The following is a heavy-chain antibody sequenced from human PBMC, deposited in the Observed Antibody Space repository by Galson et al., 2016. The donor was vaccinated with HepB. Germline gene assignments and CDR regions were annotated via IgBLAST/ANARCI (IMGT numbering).Heavy chain of an antibody. CDR3: GGHGGNSA. Sequence: SLRLSCAASGFTLAGNAMTWARQAPGKGLEWVADIRHNGATYDADSVKGRFIISRDNSKNMLYLQMNSLRVEDTAIYYCGGHGGNSAWGQGTLVTVSS. CDR1: GFTLAGNA. J-gene: IGHJ4*02. V-gene: IGHV3-23*01. D-gene: IGHD4-23*01. CDR2: IRHNGAT.